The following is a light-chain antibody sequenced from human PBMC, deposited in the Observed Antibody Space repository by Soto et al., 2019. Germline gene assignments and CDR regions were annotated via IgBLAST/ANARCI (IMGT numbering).Light chain of an antibody. CDR3: VAWDTSLTTTVL. CDR1: SSNIENNF. Sequence: QSVLTQPPSVSAAPGQKVIISCSGSSSNIENNFVSWYQQLPGTAPKLLIFDNNKRPSGMPDRFSGSKSGTSATLGITGLQTGDEADYYCVAWDTSLTTTVLFGGGTKLTVL. V-gene: IGLV1-51*01. J-gene: IGLJ2*01. CDR2: DNN.